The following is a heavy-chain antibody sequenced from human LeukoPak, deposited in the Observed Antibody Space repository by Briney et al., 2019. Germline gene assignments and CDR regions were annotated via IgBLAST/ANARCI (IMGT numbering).Heavy chain of an antibody. CDR1: GYTFTSYD. D-gene: IGHD5-12*01. Sequence: GASVKVSCKASGYTFTSYDINWVRQATGQGLEWTGWMNPNSGNTGYAQKFQGRVTVTRNTSISTAYMELSSLRSEDTAVYYCARGNRGYSGYDFTYWGQGTLVTVSS. J-gene: IGHJ4*02. CDR3: ARGNRGYSGYDFTY. V-gene: IGHV1-8*01. CDR2: MNPNSGNT.